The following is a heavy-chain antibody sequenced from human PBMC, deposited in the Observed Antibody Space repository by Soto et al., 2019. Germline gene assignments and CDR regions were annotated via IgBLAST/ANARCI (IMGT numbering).Heavy chain of an antibody. CDR2: IYPGDSDT. V-gene: IGHV5-51*01. Sequence: PGESQRISWKGSGYSFTSYWIGWVRQMPGKGLEWMGIIYPGDSDTRYSPSFQGQVTISRDNSKNTLYLQMNSLRAEDTAVYYCAKDSDTDYYGMDVWGQGTTVTVSS. J-gene: IGHJ6*02. CDR1: GYSFTSYW. CDR3: AKDSDTDYYGMDV. D-gene: IGHD5-18*01.